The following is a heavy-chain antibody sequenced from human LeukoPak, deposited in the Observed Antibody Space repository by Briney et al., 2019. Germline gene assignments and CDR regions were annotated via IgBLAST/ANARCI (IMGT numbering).Heavy chain of an antibody. CDR2: IYYSGST. J-gene: IGHJ4*02. V-gene: IGHV4-39*01. CDR1: GGSISSSSYY. D-gene: IGHD2-2*01. CDR3: ASIVVVPAAQSFYFDY. Sequence: SETLSLTCTVSGGSISSSSYYWGWIRQPPGKGLEWIGSIYYSGSTYYNPSLKSRVTISVDTSKNQFSLKLSSVTAADTAVYYCASIVVVPAAQSFYFDYWGQGTLVTVSS.